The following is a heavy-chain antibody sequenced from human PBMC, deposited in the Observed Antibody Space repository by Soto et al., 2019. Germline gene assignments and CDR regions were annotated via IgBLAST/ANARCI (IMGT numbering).Heavy chain of an antibody. Sequence: EVQLVESGGDLVQPGGSLRLSCGASGFTFSSYDFHWVRQATGKGLEWVSGIGTAGDTYYAGSVKGRFIMSRENAKKSLYLQMNSVRAGATAVYYCTRGADGFDYWGQGTLVTVSS. CDR1: GFTFSSYD. V-gene: IGHV3-13*01. J-gene: IGHJ4*02. D-gene: IGHD3-16*01. CDR3: TRGADGFDY. CDR2: IGTAGDT.